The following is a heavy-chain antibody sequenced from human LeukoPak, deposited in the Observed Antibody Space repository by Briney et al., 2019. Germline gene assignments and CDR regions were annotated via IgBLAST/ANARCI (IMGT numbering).Heavy chain of an antibody. D-gene: IGHD3-16*01. J-gene: IGHJ5*02. V-gene: IGHV4-4*07. CDR2: INTSGSS. Sequence: PSETLSLTCTVSGVSISSYYWTWIRQPAGKGLEWIGRINTSGSSNYSPSLRSRVTMSVDTSKNQFSLNLSSVTAADTAVYYCAKSPSGRGGYNWFDPWGQGTLVTVSS. CDR1: GVSISSYY. CDR3: AKSPSGRGGYNWFDP.